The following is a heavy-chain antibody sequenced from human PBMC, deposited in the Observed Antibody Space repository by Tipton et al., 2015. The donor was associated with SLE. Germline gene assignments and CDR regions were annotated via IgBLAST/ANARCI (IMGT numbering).Heavy chain of an antibody. J-gene: IGHJ4*02. CDR3: AKDDSSGYYYDY. D-gene: IGHD3-22*01. V-gene: IGHV3-23*03. CDR2: IYSGGSST. CDR1: GFTFSSYA. Sequence: GSLRLSCAASGFTFSSYAMSWVRQAPGKGLEWVSVIYSGGSSTYYADSVKGRFTISRDNSKNTLHLQMNSLRAEDTAVYYCAKDDSSGYYYDYWGQGTLVTVSS.